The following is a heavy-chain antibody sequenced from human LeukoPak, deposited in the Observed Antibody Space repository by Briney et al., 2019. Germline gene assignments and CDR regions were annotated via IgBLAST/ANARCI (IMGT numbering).Heavy chain of an antibody. D-gene: IGHD3-10*01. J-gene: IGHJ4*02. CDR3: ARDLTGYGSGSYDY. V-gene: IGHV4-34*01. CDR1: GGSSIGYS. CDR2: IDDSGTT. Sequence: SETLSLTCAVYGGSSIGYSWSWVRQPPGKGLEWIGEIDDSGTTNYRPSLKSRVTISVDTSKNQLSLKLSSVTAADTAVYYCARDLTGYGSGSYDYWGQGTLVTVSS.